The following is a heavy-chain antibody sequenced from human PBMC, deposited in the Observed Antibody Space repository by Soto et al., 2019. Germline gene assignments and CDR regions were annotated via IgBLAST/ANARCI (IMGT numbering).Heavy chain of an antibody. Sequence: ASVKVSCKASGYTFTSYDINWVRQATGQGLEWMGWMNPNSGNTGYAQKFQGRVTMTRNTSISTAYMELSSLRSEDTAVYYCARGPSGVASPLNRLRFLAYWGQGTLVTVSS. J-gene: IGHJ4*02. V-gene: IGHV1-8*01. CDR1: GYTFTSYD. CDR2: MNPNSGNT. D-gene: IGHD3-3*01. CDR3: ARGPSGVASPLNRLRFLAY.